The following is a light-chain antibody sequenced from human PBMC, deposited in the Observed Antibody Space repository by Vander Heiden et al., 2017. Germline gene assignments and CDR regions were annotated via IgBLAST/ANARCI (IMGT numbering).Light chain of an antibody. J-gene: IGKJ4*01. CDR1: QSVLYSSNNKNY. V-gene: IGKV4-1*01. Sequence: DIVMTQSPDSLAGAPGERATSNSKSSQSVLYSSNNKNYLAWYQQKPGQPPKLLIYWASTRESGVPDRFSGSGSGTDFTLTISSLQAEDVAVYYCQQYYSTPLTFGGGTKVEIK. CDR3: QQYYSTPLT. CDR2: WAS.